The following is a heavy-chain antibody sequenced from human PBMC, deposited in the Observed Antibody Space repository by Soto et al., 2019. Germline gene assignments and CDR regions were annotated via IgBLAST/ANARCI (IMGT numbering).Heavy chain of an antibody. D-gene: IGHD3-10*01. Sequence: QVQLQQWGAGLLKPSETLSLTCAVYGGSFSGYYWSWIRQPPGKGLEWIGEINHSGSTNYNPSLKSRVTISVHTSKIQFSLTLSSVTAADTAVYYCARGRGPTYYGSGSYYTRLYYYYYMDVWGKGTTVTVSS. CDR1: GGSFSGYY. CDR3: ARGRGPTYYGSGSYYTRLYYYYYMDV. V-gene: IGHV4-34*01. J-gene: IGHJ6*03. CDR2: INHSGST.